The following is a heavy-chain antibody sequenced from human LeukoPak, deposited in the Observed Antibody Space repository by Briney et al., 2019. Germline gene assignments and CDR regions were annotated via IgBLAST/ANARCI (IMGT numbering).Heavy chain of an antibody. Sequence: PGGSLRLSCPASGFTVSSNYMSWVRQAPGKGLEWVSVIYSGGSTYYADSVKGRFTISRDNSKNTLYLQMNSLRAEDTAVYYCARLKQGRSGWFDPWGQGTLVTVSS. CDR3: ARLKQGRSGWFDP. CDR1: GFTVSSNY. CDR2: IYSGGST. J-gene: IGHJ5*02. V-gene: IGHV3-53*01.